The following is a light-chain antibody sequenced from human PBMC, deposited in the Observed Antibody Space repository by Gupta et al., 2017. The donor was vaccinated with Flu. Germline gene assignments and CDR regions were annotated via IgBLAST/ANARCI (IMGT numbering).Light chain of an antibody. Sequence: TVSLSPWEGATLSCRASQSISSHLAWYHQRPGQAPSILIFDASSRATGIPARLSGSGSGTDVTRTISSLGPEDLAVYYGQLRTNWPPDATFGQGTKLELK. CDR2: DAS. J-gene: IGKJ2*01. V-gene: IGKV3-11*01. CDR1: QSISSH. CDR3: QLRTNWPPDAT.